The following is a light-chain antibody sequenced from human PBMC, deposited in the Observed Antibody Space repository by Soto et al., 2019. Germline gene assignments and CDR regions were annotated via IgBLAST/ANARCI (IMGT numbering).Light chain of an antibody. J-gene: IGKJ1*01. Sequence: DIVLTQSPGTLSLSPGERATLSCRASQSVSSNYLAWYQQRPGQAPRLLIYDASYRATGIPARFSGSGSGTDFTLTISRLESEDFAVYYCQQYGTSPRTFGQGTKVDIK. V-gene: IGKV3-20*01. CDR3: QQYGTSPRT. CDR1: QSVSSNY. CDR2: DAS.